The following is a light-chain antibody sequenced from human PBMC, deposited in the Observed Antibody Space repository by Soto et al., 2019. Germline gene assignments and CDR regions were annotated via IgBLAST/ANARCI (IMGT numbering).Light chain of an antibody. J-gene: IGKJ1*01. CDR2: GAS. CDR1: QSVSTN. CDR3: QQYNDWPLT. Sequence: EIVMTQSPATLSVSPGERATLSCRASQSVSTNLTWYQQKPGQAPRLLIYGASTRATGVPARFSGSGSGTAFTLTISGLQSEDFALYYCQQYNDWPLTFGQGTKVDIK. V-gene: IGKV3-15*01.